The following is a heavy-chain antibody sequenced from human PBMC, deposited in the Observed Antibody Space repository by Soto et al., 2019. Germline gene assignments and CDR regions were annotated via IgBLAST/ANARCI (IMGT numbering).Heavy chain of an antibody. V-gene: IGHV2-26*01. CDR2: IFSNDDK. Sequence: QVTLKESGPVLVKPTETLTLTCTVSGFSISNGRIGVTWIRQSPGKALEWLAHIFSNDDKSYRTSLKSRLRISKDTYKSQVVLTMTNMDPVDTGTYFCALIGFVWGTVAYFYNWGQETLVTGSS. CDR1: GFSISNGRIG. J-gene: IGHJ4*02. D-gene: IGHD3-16*01. CDR3: ALIGFVWGTVAYFYN.